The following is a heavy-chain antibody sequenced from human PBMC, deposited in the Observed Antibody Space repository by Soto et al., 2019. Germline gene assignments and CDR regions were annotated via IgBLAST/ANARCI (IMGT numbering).Heavy chain of an antibody. J-gene: IGHJ3*02. CDR2: IHYSGST. CDR3: ASAMWPHGAFDI. Sequence: QVQLQESGPGLVKPSQTLSLTCTVSGGSISSGDYYWSWIRQPPGKGLEWIGYIHYSGSTYYNPSLKSRVTISVDTSNNQFSLNLSSVTAADTAVYYCASAMWPHGAFDIWGQGTMVTVSS. CDR1: GGSISSGDYY. D-gene: IGHD2-21*01. V-gene: IGHV4-30-4*01.